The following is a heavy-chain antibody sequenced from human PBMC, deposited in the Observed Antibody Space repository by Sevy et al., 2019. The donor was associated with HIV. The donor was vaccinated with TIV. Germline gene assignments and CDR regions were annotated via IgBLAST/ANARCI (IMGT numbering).Heavy chain of an antibody. CDR3: ASYYYDSSLNFDY. CDR2: ISSSGSTI. D-gene: IGHD3-22*01. CDR1: GFTFSSYE. J-gene: IGHJ4*02. Sequence: GGSLRLSCAASGFTFSSYEMNWVRQAPGKGLEWVSYISSSGSTIYYADSVKGRFTISRDNAKNSLYLQMNGLRAEDTAVYYCASYYYDSSLNFDYWGQGTLVTVSS. V-gene: IGHV3-48*03.